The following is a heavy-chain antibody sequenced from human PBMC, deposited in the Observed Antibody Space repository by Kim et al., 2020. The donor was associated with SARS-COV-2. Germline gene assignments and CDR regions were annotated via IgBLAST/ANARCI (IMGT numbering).Heavy chain of an antibody. CDR1: GFTFSSYE. J-gene: IGHJ6*02. D-gene: IGHD6-6*01. CDR2: ISSSGSTI. Sequence: GGSLRLSCAASGFTFSSYEMNRVRQAPGKGLEWVSYISSSGSTIYYADSVKGRFTISRDNAKNSLYLQMNSLRAEDTAVYYCARDRDSSSLLKYYYYYYGMDVWGQGTTVTVSS. V-gene: IGHV3-48*03. CDR3: ARDRDSSSLLKYYYYYYGMDV.